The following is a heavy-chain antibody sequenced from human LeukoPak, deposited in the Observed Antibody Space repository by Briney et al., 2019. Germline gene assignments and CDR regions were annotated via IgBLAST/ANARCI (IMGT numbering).Heavy chain of an antibody. V-gene: IGHV5-51*01. CDR1: GYSFTSYW. CDR2: IYPGDSDT. D-gene: IGHD1-1*01. Sequence: GASLKISCKGSGYSFTSYWIGWVRPMPGKGLEWMGIIYPGDSDTRYSPSFQGQVTISADKSISTAYLQWSSLKASDTAMYYCARLKSDSQTTYYYGMDVWGQGTTVTVSS. J-gene: IGHJ6*02. CDR3: ARLKSDSQTTYYYGMDV.